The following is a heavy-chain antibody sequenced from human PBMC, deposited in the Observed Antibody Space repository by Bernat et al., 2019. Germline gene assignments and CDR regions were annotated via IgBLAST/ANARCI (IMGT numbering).Heavy chain of an antibody. J-gene: IGHJ4*02. D-gene: IGHD3-22*01. CDR3: ARVHYYDSRGYSDDY. CDR1: GYTFTSYG. CDR2: ISAYNGST. Sequence: QVQLVQSGAEVKKPGASVKVSCKASGYTFTSYGISWVRQAPGQGLEWMGWISAYNGSTNYAQKLQGRVTMTTETSTSTAYMELRSLRSDDTAVYYCARVHYYDSRGYSDDYWGQGTLVTVSS. V-gene: IGHV1-18*01.